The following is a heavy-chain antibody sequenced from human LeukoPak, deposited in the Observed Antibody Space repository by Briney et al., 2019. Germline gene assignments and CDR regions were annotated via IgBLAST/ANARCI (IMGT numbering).Heavy chain of an antibody. CDR3: ARDPRIVVVTD. J-gene: IGHJ4*02. V-gene: IGHV4-39*07. Sequence: SETLSLTCTVSGGSISRSRDYWGWIRQPPGKGLEWIGSIYYSGSTYYNPSLKSRVTISGDTSKNRFSLKLSSVTAADTAVYYCARDPRIVVVTDWGQGTLVTVSS. CDR1: GGSISRSRDY. D-gene: IGHD2-21*02. CDR2: IYYSGST.